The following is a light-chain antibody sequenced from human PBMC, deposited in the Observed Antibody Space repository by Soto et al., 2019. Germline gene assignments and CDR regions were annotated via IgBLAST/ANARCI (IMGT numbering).Light chain of an antibody. CDR3: CLYLGGTSV. CDR1: SGDVGNYNL. V-gene: IGLV2-23*01. Sequence: QSALTQPASVSGSPGQSITISCSGVSGDVGNYNLVSWYQQYPGKAPALLIYEDDKRPSGVSNRFSGSKSDSTASLTISGLQAEDEADYYCCLYLGGTSVFGGGTQLNVL. CDR2: EDD. J-gene: IGLJ7*01.